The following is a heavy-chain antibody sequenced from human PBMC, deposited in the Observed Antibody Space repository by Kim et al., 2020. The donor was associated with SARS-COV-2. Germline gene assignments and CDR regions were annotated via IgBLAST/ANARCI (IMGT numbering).Heavy chain of an antibody. CDR2: INPNSGGT. D-gene: IGHD3-10*01. CDR1: GYTFTGYY. CDR3: ARGGAGYYGSGGMDV. Sequence: ASVKVSCKASGYTFTGYYMHWVRQAPGQGLEWMGWINPNSGGTNYAQKFQGRVTMTRDTSISTAYMELSRLRSDDTAVYYCARGGAGYYGSGGMDVWGQGTTVTVSS. J-gene: IGHJ6*02. V-gene: IGHV1-2*02.